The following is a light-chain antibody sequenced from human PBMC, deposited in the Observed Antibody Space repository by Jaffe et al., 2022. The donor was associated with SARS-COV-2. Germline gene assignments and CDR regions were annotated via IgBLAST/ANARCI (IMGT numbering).Light chain of an antibody. CDR3: SSYKTTFTWV. V-gene: IGLV2-14*03. Sequence: QSALTQPASMSGSPGQSITISCTGTSSDVGNSKYVSWYQHCPGKAPKLLIYDVSDRPSGVSNRFSGSKSGNTASLTISGLQAEDEADYYCSSYKTTFTWVFGGGTKLTVL. CDR1: SSDVGNSKY. CDR2: DVS. J-gene: IGLJ3*02.